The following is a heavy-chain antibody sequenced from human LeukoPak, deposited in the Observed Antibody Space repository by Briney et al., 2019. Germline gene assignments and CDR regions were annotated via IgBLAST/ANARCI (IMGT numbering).Heavy chain of an antibody. CDR3: ARDPRYYDYVWGSYRYQYVDY. Sequence: ASVKVSCKASGFTFTGYYMHWVRQAPGQGLEWMGWISGYNANTNYAQNLQGRVTMTTDTSTNTAYMELRSLRSDDTAVYYCARDPRYYDYVWGSYRYQYVDYWGQGTLVTVSS. V-gene: IGHV1-18*04. CDR1: GFTFTGYY. D-gene: IGHD3-16*02. CDR2: ISGYNANT. J-gene: IGHJ4*02.